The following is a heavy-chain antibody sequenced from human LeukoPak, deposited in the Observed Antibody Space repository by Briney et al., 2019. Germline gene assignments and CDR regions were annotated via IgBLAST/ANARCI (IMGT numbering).Heavy chain of an antibody. V-gene: IGHV3-9*01. CDR3: AKDKYGSGSGLDY. J-gene: IGHJ4*02. Sequence: GGSLRLSCAASGFTFSSYSMNWVRQAPGKGLEWVSGISWNSGSIGYADSVKGRFTISRDNAKNSLYLQMNSLRAEDTALYYCAKDKYGSGSGLDYWGQGTLVTVSS. CDR2: ISWNSGSI. CDR1: GFTFSSYS. D-gene: IGHD6-19*01.